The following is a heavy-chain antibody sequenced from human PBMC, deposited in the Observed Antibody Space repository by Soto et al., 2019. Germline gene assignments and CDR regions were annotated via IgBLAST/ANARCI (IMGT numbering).Heavy chain of an antibody. V-gene: IGHV4-59*01. CDR2: VYHNGDT. D-gene: IGHD3-10*01. J-gene: IGHJ5*02. CDR1: GVSISSYY. Sequence: QVQLQESGPGLVQPSETLSLTCTVSGVSISSYYWSWIRQSPGKGLEWIGYVYHNGDTNYNHSLKSRVSISVDMSKNRCSLRLKSVTAADTAVYYCERDPYGSGSYSFEPWGQGTLVTVSS. CDR3: ERDPYGSGSYSFEP.